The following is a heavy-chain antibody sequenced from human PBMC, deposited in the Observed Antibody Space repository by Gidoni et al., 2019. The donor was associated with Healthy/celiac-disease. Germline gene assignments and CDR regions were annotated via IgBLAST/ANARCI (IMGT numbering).Heavy chain of an antibody. J-gene: IGHJ4*02. Sequence: QVQLVQSGAEVKKPGASVKVSCKASGYTFTGYYMPWVRQAPGQGLEWMGWINPNSGGTNYAQKFQGRVTMTRDTSISTAYMELSRLRSDDTAVYYCARATVPTYYYDSSGHLHFDYWGQGTLVTVSS. CDR2: INPNSGGT. V-gene: IGHV1-2*02. D-gene: IGHD3-22*01. CDR1: GYTFTGYY. CDR3: ARATVPTYYYDSSGHLHFDY.